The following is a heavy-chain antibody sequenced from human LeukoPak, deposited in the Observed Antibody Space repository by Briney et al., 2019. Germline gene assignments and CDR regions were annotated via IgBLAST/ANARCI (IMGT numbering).Heavy chain of an antibody. V-gene: IGHV4-31*03. CDR2: IYYSGST. Sequence: PSETLSLACTVSGGSISSGGYYWSWIRQHPGKGLEWIGYIYYSGSTYYNPSLKSRVTISVDTSKNQFSLKLSSVTAADTAVYYCASTSIAAAALLKNWGQGTLVTVSS. CDR1: GGSISSGGYY. D-gene: IGHD6-13*01. J-gene: IGHJ4*02. CDR3: ASTSIAAAALLKN.